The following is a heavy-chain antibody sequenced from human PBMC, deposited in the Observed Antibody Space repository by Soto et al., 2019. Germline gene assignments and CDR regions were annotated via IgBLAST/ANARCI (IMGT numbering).Heavy chain of an antibody. CDR3: AREWEYYYDSSGYPYGY. D-gene: IGHD3-22*01. CDR2: IWYDGSNK. J-gene: IGHJ1*01. V-gene: IGHV3-33*01. Sequence: GGSLRLSCAASGFTFSSYGMHWVRQAPGKGLEWVAVIWYDGSNKYYADSVKGRFTISRDNSKNTLYLQMNSLRAEDTAVYYCAREWEYYYDSSGYPYGYWAQRTLVTVSS. CDR1: GFTFSSYG.